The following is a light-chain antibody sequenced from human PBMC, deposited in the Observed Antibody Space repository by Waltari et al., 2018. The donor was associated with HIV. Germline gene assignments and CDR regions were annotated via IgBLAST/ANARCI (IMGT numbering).Light chain of an antibody. CDR3: SSYTVSHTLV. J-gene: IGLJ3*02. CDR1: SDDVGLYNF. Sequence: SISASPGQTISIACRGPSDDVGLYNFVSWYRQKSGTAPQLILYCYSTRPSGGDSLFTGSTSGNTASLTISGLLTEGEADYYCSSYTVSHTLVFGGGTKLTVL. V-gene: IGLV2-14*03. CDR2: CYS.